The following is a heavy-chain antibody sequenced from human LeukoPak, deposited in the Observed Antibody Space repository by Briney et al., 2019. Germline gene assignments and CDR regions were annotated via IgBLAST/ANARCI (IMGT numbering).Heavy chain of an antibody. CDR1: GFTLSSYL. CDR3: AKEGPDLREWLFGFDY. D-gene: IGHD3-3*01. Sequence: PGGSLRLSCAASGFTLSSYLMHWVRQAPGKGLVWVSGINSDGSSTRYADSVKGRFSLSRDNAKNTLYLQMNSLRAEDTAVYYCAKEGPDLREWLFGFDYWGQGTLVTVSS. CDR2: INSDGSST. J-gene: IGHJ4*02. V-gene: IGHV3-74*01.